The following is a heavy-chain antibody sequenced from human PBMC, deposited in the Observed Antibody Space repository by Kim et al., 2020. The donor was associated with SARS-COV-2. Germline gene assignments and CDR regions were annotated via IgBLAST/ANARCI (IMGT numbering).Heavy chain of an antibody. CDR2: MNPNSGNT. CDR1: GYTFTSYD. D-gene: IGHD6-13*01. J-gene: IGHJ4*02. Sequence: ASVKVSCKASGYTFTSYDINWVRQATGQGLEWMGWMNPNSGNTGYAQKFQGRVTMTRNTSISTAYMELSSLRSEDTAVYYCARGRNWLVDSSSWYRTPEFNYWGQGTLVTVSS. CDR3: ARGRNWLVDSSSWYRTPEFNY. V-gene: IGHV1-8*01.